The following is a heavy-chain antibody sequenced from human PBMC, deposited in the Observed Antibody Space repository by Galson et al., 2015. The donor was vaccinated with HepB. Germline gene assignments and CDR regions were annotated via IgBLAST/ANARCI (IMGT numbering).Heavy chain of an antibody. CDR2: IYSGGST. V-gene: IGHV3-66*01. D-gene: IGHD2-15*01. CDR1: GFTVSSNY. Sequence: SLRLSCAASGFTVSSNYMSWVRQAPGKGLEWVSVIYSGGSTYYADSVKGRFTISRDNSKNTLYFQMNSLRAEDTAVYYCARGRYSLLFDYWGQGTLVTVSS. CDR3: ARGRYSLLFDY. J-gene: IGHJ4*02.